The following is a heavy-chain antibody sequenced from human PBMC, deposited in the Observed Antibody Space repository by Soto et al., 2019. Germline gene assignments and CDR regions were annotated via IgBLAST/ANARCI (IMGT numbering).Heavy chain of an antibody. V-gene: IGHV1-18*01. Sequence: QVHLVQSGAEVKKPGASVKVSCKASGYTFTSYGITWVRQAPGQGLEWMGWISAHNGNTDYAQKLQGRVIVTRDTSASTAYLELRSLRSDDTAVYYCARGRYGDYWGQGALVTVSS. CDR1: GYTFTSYG. J-gene: IGHJ4*02. CDR2: ISAHNGNT. CDR3: ARGRYGDY. D-gene: IGHD1-1*01.